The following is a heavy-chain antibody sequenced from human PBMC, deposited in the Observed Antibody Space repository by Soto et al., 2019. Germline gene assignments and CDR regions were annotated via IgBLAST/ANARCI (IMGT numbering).Heavy chain of an antibody. J-gene: IGHJ4*02. CDR3: ARDSGWGGVSGGSWY. CDR2: ISYDGSNK. D-gene: IGHD2-15*01. V-gene: IGHV3-30-3*01. CDR1: GFTFSSYA. Sequence: QVQLVESGGGVVQPGRSLRLSCAASGFTFSSYAMHWVRQAPGKGLEWVAVISYDGSNKYYADSVKGRFTISRDNSKNTLYLQMNSLRAEDTAVYYCARDSGWGGVSGGSWYWGQGTLVTVSS.